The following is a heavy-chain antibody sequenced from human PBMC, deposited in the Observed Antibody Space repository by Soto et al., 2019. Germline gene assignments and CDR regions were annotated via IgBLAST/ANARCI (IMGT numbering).Heavy chain of an antibody. CDR2: IYNGGTT. Sequence: PSETLSLTCTVYGGSVSSYYWRWVRQPPGKRPEGIAYIYNGGTTNYTPSLKSRLTISLDTSKNQFSLKLSSVTAADTAVYFCARGGPSSKWLDPWGQGIQVTVS. CDR1: GGSVSSYY. J-gene: IGHJ5*02. CDR3: ARGGPSSKWLDP. V-gene: IGHV4-59*02.